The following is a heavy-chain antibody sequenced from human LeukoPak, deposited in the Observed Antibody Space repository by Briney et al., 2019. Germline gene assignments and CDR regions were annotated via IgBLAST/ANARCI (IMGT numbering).Heavy chain of an antibody. CDR3: ARACGGDCYLSDY. J-gene: IGHJ4*02. CDR1: GFTFSDYY. D-gene: IGHD2-21*02. V-gene: IGHV3-11*04. CDR2: ISSSGSTI. Sequence: PGGSLRLSCAASGFTFSDYYMSWIRQAPGKGLEWVSYISSSGSTIYYADSVKGRFTISRDNAKNSLYLQMNSLGVEDTAVYYCARACGGDCYLSDYWGQGTLVTVSS.